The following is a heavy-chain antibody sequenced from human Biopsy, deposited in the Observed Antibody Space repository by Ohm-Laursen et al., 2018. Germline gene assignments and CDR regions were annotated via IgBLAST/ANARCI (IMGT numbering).Heavy chain of an antibody. D-gene: IGHD3-16*01. Sequence: SVKVSCKASGGTFTNYAISWVRQAPGQGLEWMGGIIPIFGTANYAQKFQGRVTITADESTSTAYMELSSLRSDDTAVYFCAKQWSYYESFTQHYRGDFDYWGQGTLVIVSS. CDR1: GGTFTNYA. CDR2: IIPIFGTA. J-gene: IGHJ4*02. V-gene: IGHV1-69*13. CDR3: AKQWSYYESFTQHYRGDFDY.